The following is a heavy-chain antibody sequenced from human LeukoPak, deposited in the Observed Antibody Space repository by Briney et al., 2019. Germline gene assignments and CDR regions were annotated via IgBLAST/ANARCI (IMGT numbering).Heavy chain of an antibody. D-gene: IGHD2-2*01. J-gene: IGHJ5*02. CDR2: IYTSGST. CDR1: GGSISSYY. CDR3: ARRTPTSWFDP. Sequence: SETLSLTCTVSGGSISSYYWSWIRQPPGEGLEWIGYIYTSGSTNYNPFLKSRVTISVDTSKNQFSLKLSSVTAADTAVYYCARRTPTSWFDPWGQGTLVTVSS. V-gene: IGHV4-4*09.